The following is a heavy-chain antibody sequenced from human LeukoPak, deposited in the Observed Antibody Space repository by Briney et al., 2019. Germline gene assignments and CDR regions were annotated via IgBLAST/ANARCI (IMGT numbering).Heavy chain of an antibody. Sequence: GGSLRLSCAASGFTFDDYAMHWVRHAPGKGLEWVSGISWNSGSIGYADSVKGRFTISRDNAKNSLYLQMNSLRAEDTALYYCARIYSGSHYSWGQGTLVTISS. V-gene: IGHV3-9*01. D-gene: IGHD1-26*01. CDR2: ISWNSGSI. CDR3: ARIYSGSHYS. J-gene: IGHJ4*02. CDR1: GFTFDDYA.